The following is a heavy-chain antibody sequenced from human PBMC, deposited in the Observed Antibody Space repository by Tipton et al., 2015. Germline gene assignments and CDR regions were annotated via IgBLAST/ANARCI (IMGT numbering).Heavy chain of an antibody. J-gene: IGHJ4*02. CDR3: ACQDYDSLTRDYQTVDY. CDR2: INHSGGT. CDR1: GGSFSGYY. D-gene: IGHD3-9*01. V-gene: IGHV4-34*01. Sequence: TLSLTCAVYGGSFSGYYWSWIRQPPGKGLEWIGEINHSGGTNYNPSLKSRVTMSRDTSKNQFSLKLTSVTAADTAVYYCACQDYDSLTRDYQTVDYWGQGTLVTVSS.